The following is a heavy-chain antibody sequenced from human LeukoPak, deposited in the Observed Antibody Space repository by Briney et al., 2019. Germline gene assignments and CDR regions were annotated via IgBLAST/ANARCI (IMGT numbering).Heavy chain of an antibody. J-gene: IGHJ5*02. CDR1: GYIFTSNG. CDR2: MNPNSGNT. CDR3: ARGVRVSSGRKYNWFDP. V-gene: IGHV1-8*02. D-gene: IGHD6-19*01. Sequence: ASVKVSCKASGYIFTSNGINWVRQATGQGLEWMGWMNPNSGNTGYAQKFQGRVTMTRNTSISTAYMELSSLRSEDTAVYYCARGVRVSSGRKYNWFDPWGQGTLVTVSS.